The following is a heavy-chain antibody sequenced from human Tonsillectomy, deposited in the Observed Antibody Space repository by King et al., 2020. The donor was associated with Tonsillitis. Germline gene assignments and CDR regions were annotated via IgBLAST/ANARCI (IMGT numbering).Heavy chain of an antibody. D-gene: IGHD2-15*01. CDR2: ISWNSGSI. Sequence: VQLVESGGGLVQPGRSLRLSCAASGFTFDDYAMHWVRQAPGKGLEWVSGISWNSGSIGYADSVKGRFTISRDNATNSLYLQMNSLRAEDTALYYCAKGPLGYCSGGSCSLPRENAFDIWGQGTMVTVSS. J-gene: IGHJ3*02. V-gene: IGHV3-9*01. CDR3: AKGPLGYCSGGSCSLPRENAFDI. CDR1: GFTFDDYA.